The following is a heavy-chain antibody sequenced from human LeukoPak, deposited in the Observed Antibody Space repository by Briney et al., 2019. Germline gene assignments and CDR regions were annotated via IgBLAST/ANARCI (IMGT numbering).Heavy chain of an antibody. Sequence: GASLRLSCAASGFTFSSYAMGWVRQAPGKGLEWVSAISGSGGSTYYADSVKGRFTISRDNSKNTLYLQMNSLRAEDTAVYYCAKIRYSSGWFSFDYWGQGTLVTVSS. J-gene: IGHJ4*02. CDR1: GFTFSSYA. V-gene: IGHV3-23*01. D-gene: IGHD6-19*01. CDR2: ISGSGGST. CDR3: AKIRYSSGWFSFDY.